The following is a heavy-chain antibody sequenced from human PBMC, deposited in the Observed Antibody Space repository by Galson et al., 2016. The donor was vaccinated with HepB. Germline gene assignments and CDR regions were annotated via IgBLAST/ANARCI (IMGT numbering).Heavy chain of an antibody. CDR2: ISGSGLKT. Sequence: SLRLSCAASGFTFDTHAVNWVRQAPGKGLEWVSAISGSGLKTDYADSVKGRFTIFRDNSKNTVSLQMSNLRVGDTAVYYCAKFQMAMTGNVGYFDYWGQGALVTVSS. CDR1: GFTFDTHA. CDR3: AKFQMAMTGNVGYFDY. J-gene: IGHJ4*02. V-gene: IGHV3-23*01. D-gene: IGHD1-1*01.